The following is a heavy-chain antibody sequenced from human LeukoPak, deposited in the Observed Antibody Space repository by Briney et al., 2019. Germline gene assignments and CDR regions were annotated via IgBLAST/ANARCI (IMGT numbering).Heavy chain of an antibody. CDR1: GFTFDDYG. CDR3: AGDLNSGAFDI. CDR2: INWNSGST. J-gene: IGHJ3*02. Sequence: PGGSLRLSCAASGFTFDDYGMSWVRQAPGKGLEWVSGINWNSGSTGYADSVKGRFTISRDNSKNSLYLQMNSLRAEDTALYYCAGDLNSGAFDIWGQGTMVTVSS. V-gene: IGHV3-20*04.